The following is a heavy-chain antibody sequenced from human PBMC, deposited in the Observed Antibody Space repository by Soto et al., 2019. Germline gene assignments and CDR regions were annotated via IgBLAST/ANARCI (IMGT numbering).Heavy chain of an antibody. CDR3: VRAQSRQLLRAWCDA. CDR2: IYPDTGGT. CDR1: GYTFIAHF. Sequence: QVQLVQSGAEVKKPGASVTVSCEASGYTFIAHFIHWVRQAPGQGLEWMGWIYPDTGGTNYAQKFRDRVTMTRDTSVRTAYMEVNGLKSDDTAVYYCVRAQSRQLLRAWCDAWGQGTLVTVSS. J-gene: IGHJ5*02. D-gene: IGHD2-2*01. V-gene: IGHV1-2*02.